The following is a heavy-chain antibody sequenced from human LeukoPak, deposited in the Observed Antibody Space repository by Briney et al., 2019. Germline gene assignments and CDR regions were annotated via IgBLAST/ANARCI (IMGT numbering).Heavy chain of an antibody. CDR1: GFTFSSYD. CDR2: IKADGSEK. J-gene: IGHJ4*02. V-gene: IGHV3-7*01. Sequence: GGSLRLSCAASGFTFSSYDMHWVRQAPGKGLEWVADIKADGSEKYYVDSVKGRFTILRDNTKNSLYLQMNSLRVEDTAVYYCARDHLYYDISGPRFDYWGQGTRVTVSS. CDR3: ARDHLYYDISGPRFDY. D-gene: IGHD3-16*01.